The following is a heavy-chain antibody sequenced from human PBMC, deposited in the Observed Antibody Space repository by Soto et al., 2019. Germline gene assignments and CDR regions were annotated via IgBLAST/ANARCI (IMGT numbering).Heavy chain of an antibody. D-gene: IGHD4-17*01. Sequence: QVQLVQSGAEVKKPGSSVKVSCKASGGTFSTYGINWVRLAPGQGLEWMGGIIPKFGTTNYAQKFRGRVTITADQSNNTAYMELKYLRSEDPAGYFCAGKLDPYYGGNSLFLDYWGQGTLVTVSS. V-gene: IGHV1-69*13. CDR1: GGTFSTYG. CDR2: IIPKFGTT. J-gene: IGHJ4*02. CDR3: AGKLDPYYGGNSLFLDY.